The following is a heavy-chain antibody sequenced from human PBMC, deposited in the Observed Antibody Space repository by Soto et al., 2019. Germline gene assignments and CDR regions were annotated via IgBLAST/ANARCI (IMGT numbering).Heavy chain of an antibody. CDR2: IIPIYGTS. Sequence: QVQLVQSGAELKKPGSSVKVSCKASGGTFGNFAISWVRQAPGQGPEWVAGIIPIYGTSNYADDFRGRITLTADQSRATAYMGLSSLRSEDTAIYSCATGTRDGYSYWYVDLWGRGTQVTVSS. CDR1: GGTFGNFA. J-gene: IGHJ2*01. V-gene: IGHV1-69*01. D-gene: IGHD1-7*01. CDR3: ATGTRDGYSYWYVDL.